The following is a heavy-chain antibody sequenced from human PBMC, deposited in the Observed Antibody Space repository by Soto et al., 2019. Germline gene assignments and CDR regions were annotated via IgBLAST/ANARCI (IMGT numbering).Heavy chain of an antibody. V-gene: IGHV1-18*01. Sequence: ASVKVSCKASGYTFTSYGISWVRQAPGQGLEWMGWISAYNGNTNYAQKLQGRVTMTTDTSTSTAYMELRSLRSDDTAVYYCARIVVGYYDSSGYHWYFDLWGRGTLVTVSS. CDR2: ISAYNGNT. CDR1: GYTFTSYG. D-gene: IGHD3-22*01. CDR3: ARIVVGYYDSSGYHWYFDL. J-gene: IGHJ2*01.